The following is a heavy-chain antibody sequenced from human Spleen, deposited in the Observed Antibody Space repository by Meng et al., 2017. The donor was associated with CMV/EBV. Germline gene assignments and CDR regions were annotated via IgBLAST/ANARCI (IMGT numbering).Heavy chain of an antibody. V-gene: IGHV3-53*01. J-gene: IGHJ4*02. D-gene: IGHD3-22*01. Sequence: GGSLRLSCAASGFTVSSNYMSWVRQAPGKGLEWVSVIYSGGSTYYADSVKGRFTISRDNSKNTLYLQMNSLRAEDTAVYYCGFEGYYDSSGYYYPPGDYWGQGTLVTVSS. CDR3: GFEGYYDSSGYYYPPGDY. CDR2: IYSGGST. CDR1: GFTVSSNY.